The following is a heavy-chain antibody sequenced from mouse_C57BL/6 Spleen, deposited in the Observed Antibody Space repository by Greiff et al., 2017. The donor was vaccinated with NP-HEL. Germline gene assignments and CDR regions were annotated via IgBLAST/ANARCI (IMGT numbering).Heavy chain of an antibody. CDR1: GYTFTSYW. V-gene: IGHV1-55*01. CDR3: ASRPPYYYGSSYGGAMDY. Sequence: QVQLQQPGAELVKPGASVKMSCKASGYTFTSYWITWVKQRPGQGLEWIGDIYPGSGSTNYNEKFKSKATLTVDTSSSTAYMQLSSLTSEDSAVYYCASRPPYYYGSSYGGAMDYWGQGTSVTVSS. D-gene: IGHD1-1*01. CDR2: IYPGSGST. J-gene: IGHJ4*01.